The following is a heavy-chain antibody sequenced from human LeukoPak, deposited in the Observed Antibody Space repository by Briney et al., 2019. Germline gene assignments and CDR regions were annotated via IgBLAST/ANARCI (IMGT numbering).Heavy chain of an antibody. V-gene: IGHV4-4*09. CDR1: GGSISSYY. J-gene: IGHJ4*02. Sequence: SETLSLTCTVSGGSISSYYWSWIRQPPGKGLEWIGYIYTSGSTNYNPSLKSRVTISVDTSKNQFSLKLSPVTAADTAVYYCARHGPADYDSSGYYYAGYYYFDYWGQGTLVTVSS. CDR3: ARHGPADYDSSGYYYAGYYYFDY. CDR2: IYTSGST. D-gene: IGHD3-22*01.